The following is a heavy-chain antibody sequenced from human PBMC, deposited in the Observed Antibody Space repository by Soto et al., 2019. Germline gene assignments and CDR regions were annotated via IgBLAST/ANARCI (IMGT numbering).Heavy chain of an antibody. CDR1: GYTLTTYS. Sequence: ASVNVSCKASGYTLTTYSLYWVRQAPGQGLEWMGWINTYNGDTNYAQKLQGRVTMTTDTSTTTANMELRSLRSDDTAVYYCARVTGSNFFYYTMDVWGQGTTVTVSS. CDR2: INTYNGDT. D-gene: IGHD1-1*01. V-gene: IGHV1-18*01. CDR3: ARVTGSNFFYYTMDV. J-gene: IGHJ6*02.